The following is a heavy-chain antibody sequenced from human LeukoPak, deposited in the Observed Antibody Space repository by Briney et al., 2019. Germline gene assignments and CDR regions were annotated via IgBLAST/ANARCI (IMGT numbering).Heavy chain of an antibody. J-gene: IGHJ4*02. D-gene: IGHD3/OR15-3a*01. Sequence: PGRSLRLSCGASGFTFSSYSMNWVRQAPGKGLEWVSYITGSISTIYYADSVKGRFTISRDNGKNSVYLQMNSLRVEDTAVYYFARTGLGMYSFDQWGQGTLVTVSS. CDR2: ITGSISTI. V-gene: IGHV3-48*01. CDR1: GFTFSSYS. CDR3: ARTGLGMYSFDQ.